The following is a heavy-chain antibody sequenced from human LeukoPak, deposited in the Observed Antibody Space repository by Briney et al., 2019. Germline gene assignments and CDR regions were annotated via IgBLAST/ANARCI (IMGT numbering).Heavy chain of an antibody. CDR2: IYYSGDT. Sequence: SETLSLTCTVSGGSISSGDYYWSWIRQHPGKGLEWIGYIYYSGDTYYNPSLRSRVSISVDTSKNQFSLKLSSVTAADTAMYYCARVAVRAAHDWFDPWGQGTLVTVSS. CDR1: GGSISSGDYY. D-gene: IGHD2-2*01. V-gene: IGHV4-31*03. J-gene: IGHJ5*02. CDR3: ARVAVRAAHDWFDP.